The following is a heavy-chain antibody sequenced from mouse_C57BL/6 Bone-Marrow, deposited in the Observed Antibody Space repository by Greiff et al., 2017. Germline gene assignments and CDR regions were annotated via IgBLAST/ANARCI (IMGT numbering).Heavy chain of an antibody. CDR3: ARTGIYYRNFWFAY. D-gene: IGHD2-1*01. CDR1: GYTFTSYW. CDR2: IHPNSGST. V-gene: IGHV1-64*01. J-gene: IGHJ3*01. Sequence: VQLQQPGAELVKPGASVKLSCKASGYTFTSYWMHWVKQRPGQGLEWIGMIHPNSGSTNYNEKFKSKATLTVDKAYSTAYLQLSSLTSEDSAVYYCARTGIYYRNFWFAYWVQGTLVTVSA.